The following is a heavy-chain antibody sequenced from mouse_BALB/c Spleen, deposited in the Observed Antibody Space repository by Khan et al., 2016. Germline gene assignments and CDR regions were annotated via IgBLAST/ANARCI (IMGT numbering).Heavy chain of an antibody. D-gene: IGHD2-2*01. CDR3: ARWLDAMDY. CDR2: ISYSGTT. CDR1: GYSITSVYA. V-gene: IGHV3-2*02. J-gene: IGHJ4*01. Sequence: EVQLQESGPGLVKPSQSLSLTCTVTGYSITSVYAWNWIRQFPGNKLEWMGYISYSGTTTYNPSLKSRISITRDTSKNQFFLQLNSVTTEDTATYYCARWLDAMDYWGQGTSVTVSS.